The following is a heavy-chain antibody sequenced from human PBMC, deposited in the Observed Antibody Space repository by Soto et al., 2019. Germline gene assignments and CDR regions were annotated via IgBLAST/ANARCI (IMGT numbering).Heavy chain of an antibody. J-gene: IGHJ6*02. D-gene: IGHD1-1*01. Sequence: QVQLVESGRGVVQPGRSLRLSCAASGFTFSYHALNWVRQAPGKGLEWVAVISYDGDNKYIAESVKGRFTISRDNSKNTVSLQMNSQRAEDTAMYFCERGTTTTAFSAMDVWGQGTTVTVSS. CDR3: ERGTTTTAFSAMDV. CDR2: ISYDGDNK. CDR1: GFTFSYHA. V-gene: IGHV3-30-3*01.